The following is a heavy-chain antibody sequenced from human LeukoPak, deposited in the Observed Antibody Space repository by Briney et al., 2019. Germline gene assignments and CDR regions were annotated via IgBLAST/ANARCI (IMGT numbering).Heavy chain of an antibody. D-gene: IGHD3-10*01. J-gene: IGHJ5*02. CDR3: AVAYGLWDVWFDP. CDR1: GYTFTSYG. CDR2: ISAYNGNT. V-gene: IGHV1-18*01. Sequence: ASVKVSCKAAGYTFTSYGISWVRQAPGQGLEWMGWISAYNGNTNYAQKLQGRVTMTTDTSTSTAYMELRSLRSDDTAVYYSAVAYGLWDVWFDPWGQGTLVTVSS.